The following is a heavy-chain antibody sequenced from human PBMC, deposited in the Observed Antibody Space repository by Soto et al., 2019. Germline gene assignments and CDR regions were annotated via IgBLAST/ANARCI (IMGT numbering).Heavy chain of an antibody. CDR3: ARHAYCSSTSCADY. CDR1: GGSISSSSYY. CDR2: IYYSGST. V-gene: IGHV4-39*01. D-gene: IGHD2-2*01. Sequence: QLQLQESGPGLVKPSETLSLTCTVSGGSISSSSYYWGWIRQPPGKGLEWIGSIYYSGSTYYNPSLKSRVTISVDTSKNQFSLKLSSVTAADTAVYYCARHAYCSSTSCADYWGQGTLVTVSS. J-gene: IGHJ4*02.